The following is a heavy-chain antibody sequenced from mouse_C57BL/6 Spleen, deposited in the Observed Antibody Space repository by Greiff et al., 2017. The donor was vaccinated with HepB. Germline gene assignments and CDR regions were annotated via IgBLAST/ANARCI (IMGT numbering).Heavy chain of an antibody. V-gene: IGHV1-55*01. CDR1: GYTFTSYW. J-gene: IGHJ1*03. CDR3: ARYGNYVEWYFDV. D-gene: IGHD2-1*01. Sequence: QVQLQQSGAELVKPGASVKMSCKASGYTFTSYWITWVKQRPGQGLEWIGDIYPGSGSTNYNEKFKSKATLTVDTSSSTAYMQLSSLTSEDSAVYYCARYGNYVEWYFDVWGTGTTVTVSS. CDR2: IYPGSGST.